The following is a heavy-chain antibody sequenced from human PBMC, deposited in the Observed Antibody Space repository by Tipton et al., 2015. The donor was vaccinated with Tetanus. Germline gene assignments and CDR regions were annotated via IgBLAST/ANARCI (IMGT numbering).Heavy chain of an antibody. V-gene: IGHV3-23*01. CDR3: AKEGGAIRSNPYWFFDL. J-gene: IGHJ2*01. CDR1: GFSSYD. D-gene: IGHD3-16*02. Sequence: SLRLSCAASGFSSYDMGWVRQAPGKGLEWVSRISGSGTSTYYAESVRGRFTISRDNSRSTLYLQMDSLRSDDTAIYYCAKEGGAIRSNPYWFFDLWGRGALVTVSS. CDR2: ISGSGTST.